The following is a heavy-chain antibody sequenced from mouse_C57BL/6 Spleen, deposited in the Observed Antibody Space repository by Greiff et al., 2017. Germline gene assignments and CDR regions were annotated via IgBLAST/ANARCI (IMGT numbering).Heavy chain of an antibody. V-gene: IGHV1-15*01. CDR2: IYPETGGT. Sequence: QVQLQQSGAELVRPGASVTLSCKASGYTFTNYGMHWVKQKPGHGLEWIGAIYPETGGTNYNEKFKGKATLTADKSSSTAYMELSSLTSEDSAVYYFASCYYGSKSYALGYWGQGTSVTVSS. CDR1: GYTFTNYG. CDR3: ASCYYGSKSYALGY. J-gene: IGHJ4*01. D-gene: IGHD1-1*01.